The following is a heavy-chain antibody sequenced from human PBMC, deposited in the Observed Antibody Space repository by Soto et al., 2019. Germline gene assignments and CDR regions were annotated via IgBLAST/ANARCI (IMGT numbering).Heavy chain of an antibody. CDR3: ARAKMVLTRYYFDS. CDR2: ISSSGNT. V-gene: IGHV4-59*01. CDR1: DGSISNFY. J-gene: IGHJ4*02. Sequence: PSETLSLTCTVSDGSISNFYWSWIRQPPGKGLEWIGYISSSGNTNYNPYLKSRVSISVDTSKNQFSLNLTSVTAADTAVYYCARAKMVLTRYYFDSWGQGNPVTVSS. D-gene: IGHD3-22*01.